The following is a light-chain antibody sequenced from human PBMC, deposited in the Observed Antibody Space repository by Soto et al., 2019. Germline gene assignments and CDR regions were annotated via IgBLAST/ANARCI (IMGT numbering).Light chain of an antibody. CDR2: SAS. Sequence: EIVMTQSPATLSVSPGGRATLSCRASQSISDTLAWYQQKPGQAPRLLIYSASRWATGFPARFSGSGSGTDFTLTISRLQSEDFAVYYCQQYNNWPWTFGQGTKVEIK. V-gene: IGKV3-15*01. CDR1: QSISDT. CDR3: QQYNNWPWT. J-gene: IGKJ1*01.